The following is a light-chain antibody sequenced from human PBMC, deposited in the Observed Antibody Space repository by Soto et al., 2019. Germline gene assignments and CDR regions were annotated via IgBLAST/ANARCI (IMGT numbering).Light chain of an antibody. CDR2: DAS. Sequence: DTQMTQSPSTLSTSVGDRVTITCRASQGISSWLAWYQQKPGTAPKLLIYDASSLESGVPSRFSGSGSGTEFTLTITSLQPDDFATYYCQQYNIYPWTFGQGTKVEIK. CDR1: QGISSW. V-gene: IGKV1-5*01. CDR3: QQYNIYPWT. J-gene: IGKJ1*01.